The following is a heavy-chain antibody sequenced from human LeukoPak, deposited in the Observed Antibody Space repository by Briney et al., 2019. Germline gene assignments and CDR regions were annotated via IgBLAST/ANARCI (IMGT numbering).Heavy chain of an antibody. CDR1: GFAFRSQD. D-gene: IGHD2-15*01. CDR2: VSDSGDRT. J-gene: IGHJ4*02. V-gene: IGHV3-23*01. Sequence: GGSLRLSCAASGFAFRSQDMGWVRQAPGKGLEWVSAVSDSGDRTYYVDSVKGRFTISRDNSKNTLYLQMNSLRAEDTAVYYCVKRAAYYFHYWGQGTLVTVSS. CDR3: VKRAAYYFHY.